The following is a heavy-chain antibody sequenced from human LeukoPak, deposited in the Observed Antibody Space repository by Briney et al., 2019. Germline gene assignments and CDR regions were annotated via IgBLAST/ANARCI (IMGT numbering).Heavy chain of an antibody. V-gene: IGHV1-18*01. CDR2: ISALNGNP. Sequence: GASVKVSCKASGDTFTNYAISWVRQAPGQGLEWMGWISALNGNPNYAQNLQGRVTMTTDTSTSTAYMELRSLRSDDTAIYYCTRVDTSAYYYPPDYWGQGTLVTVSS. J-gene: IGHJ4*02. CDR1: GDTFTNYA. D-gene: IGHD3-22*01. CDR3: TRVDTSAYYYPPDY.